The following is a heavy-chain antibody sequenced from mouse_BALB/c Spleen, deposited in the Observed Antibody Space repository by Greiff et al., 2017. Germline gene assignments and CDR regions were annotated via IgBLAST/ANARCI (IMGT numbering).Heavy chain of an antibody. J-gene: IGHJ4*01. Sequence: EVKLMESGGGLVKPGGSLKLSCAASGFTFSSYAMSWVRQSPEKRLEWVAEISSGGSYTYYPDTVTGRFTISRDNAKNTLYLEMSSLRSEDTAMYYCARDNYGSSTYYYAMDYWGQGTSVTVSS. D-gene: IGHD1-1*01. CDR2: ISSGGSYT. CDR1: GFTFSSYA. V-gene: IGHV5-9-4*01. CDR3: ARDNYGSSTYYYAMDY.